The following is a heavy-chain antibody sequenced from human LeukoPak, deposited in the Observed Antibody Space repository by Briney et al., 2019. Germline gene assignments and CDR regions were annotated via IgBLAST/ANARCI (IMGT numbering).Heavy chain of an antibody. CDR1: GYTFTGYY. CDR2: INPNSGGT. CDR3: ATAQGYYYGSGSLPY. J-gene: IGHJ4*02. V-gene: IGHV1-2*02. Sequence: ASVKVSCKASGYTFTGYYMHWVRQAPGQGLEWMGWINPNSGGTNYAQKSQGRVTMTRDTSISTAYMELSRLRSDDTAVYYCATAQGYYYGSGSLPYWGQGTLVTVSS. D-gene: IGHD3-10*01.